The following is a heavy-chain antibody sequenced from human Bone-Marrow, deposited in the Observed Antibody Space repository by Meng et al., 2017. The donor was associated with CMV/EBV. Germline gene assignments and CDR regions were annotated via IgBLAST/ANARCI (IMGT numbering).Heavy chain of an antibody. Sequence: ASVKVSCKASGYTFTSYYMHWVRQAPGQGLEWMGIINPSGGSTSYAQKFQGRVTMTRNTSISTAYMELSSLRSEDTAVYYCARELGWEFDDYWGQGTLVTVSS. CDR3: ARELGWEFDDY. CDR2: INPSGGST. CDR1: GYTFTSYY. J-gene: IGHJ4*02. D-gene: IGHD3-10*01. V-gene: IGHV1-46*01.